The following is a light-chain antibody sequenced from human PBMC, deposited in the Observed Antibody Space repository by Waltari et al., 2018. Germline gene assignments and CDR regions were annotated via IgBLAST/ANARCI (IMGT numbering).Light chain of an antibody. CDR1: SRDVGTYKF. J-gene: IGLJ3*02. CDR2: EIN. Sequence: QSALTQPASVSGSPGQSTTISCTGSSRDVGTYKFVSWYQQHPGKAPKLMIYEINQRPSGISNRFSGSKFGNTAVLTISGLQTDDEADYYCCSYVTGDTWVFGGGTRVAVL. CDR3: CSYVTGDTWV. V-gene: IGLV2-23*02.